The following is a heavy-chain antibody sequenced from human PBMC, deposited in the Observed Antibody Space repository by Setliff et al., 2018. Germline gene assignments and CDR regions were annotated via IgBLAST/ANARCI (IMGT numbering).Heavy chain of an antibody. V-gene: IGHV3-7*01. Sequence: LRLSCTASGFTFSYYWMSWVRQAQGKGLEWVANIQQDGSEKYHVDSVMGRFTISRDNAKNTLYLQMNSLRAEDTAVYYCARARYCSSTSCYYYYYMDVWGKGTTVTVSS. CDR1: GFTFSYYW. D-gene: IGHD2-2*01. J-gene: IGHJ6*03. CDR3: ARARYCSSTSCYYYYYMDV. CDR2: IQQDGSEK.